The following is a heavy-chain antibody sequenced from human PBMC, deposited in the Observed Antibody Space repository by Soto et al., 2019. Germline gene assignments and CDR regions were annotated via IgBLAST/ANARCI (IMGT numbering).Heavy chain of an antibody. V-gene: IGHV4-34*01. CDR3: ARAPRKRITFGGVIIIRFDP. CDR2: INHSGST. J-gene: IGHJ5*02. CDR1: GGSFSGYY. D-gene: IGHD3-16*01. Sequence: TLSLTCAVYGGSFSGYYWSWIRQPPGKGLEWIGEINHSGSTNYNPSLKSRVTISVDTSKSQFSLKLSSVTAADTAVYYCARAPRKRITFGGVIIIRFDPWGQGTLVTVSS.